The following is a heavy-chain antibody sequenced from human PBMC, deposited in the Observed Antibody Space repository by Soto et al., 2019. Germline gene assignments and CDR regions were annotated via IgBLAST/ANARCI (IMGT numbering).Heavy chain of an antibody. CDR1: GFTFSSYW. Sequence: GGSLRLSCAASGFTFSSYWMSWVRQAPGKGLEWVANIKQDGSEKYYVDSVKGRFTISRDNAKNSLYLQMNSLRAEDTAVYYCARVVIASSGWYRYVERGAFDIWGQGTMVTVSS. J-gene: IGHJ3*02. CDR3: ARVVIASSGWYRYVERGAFDI. D-gene: IGHD6-19*01. CDR2: IKQDGSEK. V-gene: IGHV3-7*01.